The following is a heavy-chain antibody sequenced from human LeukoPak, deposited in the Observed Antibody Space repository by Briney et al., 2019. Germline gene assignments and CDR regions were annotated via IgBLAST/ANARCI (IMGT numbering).Heavy chain of an antibody. J-gene: IGHJ4*02. CDR3: AREIDEGYFDY. D-gene: IGHD2-21*01. CDR2: ISYDGSNK. Sequence: GRSLRLSCAASGFTFSSYAMHWVRQAPGKGLEWVAVISYDGSNKYYADSVKGRFTISRDNSKNTLYLQMNSLRAEDTAVYYCAREIDEGYFDYWGQGTLVTVSS. V-gene: IGHV3-30-3*01. CDR1: GFTFSSYA.